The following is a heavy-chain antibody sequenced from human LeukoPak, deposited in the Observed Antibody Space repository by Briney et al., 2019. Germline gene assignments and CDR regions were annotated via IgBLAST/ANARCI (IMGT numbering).Heavy chain of an antibody. CDR1: GGTFSSYA. Sequence: ASVKVSCKASGGTFSSYAISWVRQAPGQGLEWMGGIIPIFGIANYAQKFQGRVTITADKSTSTAYMELSSLRSEDTAVYYCARDESGSYRFDYWGQGTLVTVSS. CDR3: ARDESGSYRFDY. CDR2: IIPIFGIA. D-gene: IGHD1-26*01. J-gene: IGHJ4*02. V-gene: IGHV1-69*10.